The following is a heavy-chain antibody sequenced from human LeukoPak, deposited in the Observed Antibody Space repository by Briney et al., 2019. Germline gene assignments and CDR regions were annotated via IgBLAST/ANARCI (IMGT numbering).Heavy chain of an antibody. CDR1: GGSISSSSYY. CDR3: ARAGREPWDPIYY. Sequence: SETLSLTCTVSGGSISSSSYYWGWIRQPLGKGLEWIGSIYYSGSTYYNPSLKSRVTISVDTSKNQFSLKLSSVTAADTAVYYCARAGREPWDPIYYWGQGTLVTVSS. V-gene: IGHV4-39*07. CDR2: IYYSGST. D-gene: IGHD5-24*01. J-gene: IGHJ4*02.